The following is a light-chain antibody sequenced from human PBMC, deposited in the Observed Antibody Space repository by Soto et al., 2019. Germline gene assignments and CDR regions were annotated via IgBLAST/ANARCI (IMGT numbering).Light chain of an antibody. CDR2: AAS. Sequence: DIQLTQSPSSLSASVEDRVTITCRASQGIRNDLGWYQQKPGKAPKRLIYAASSLQSGVPSRFSGSGGGTDFTLSISSVQPEDFATYFCQQSYMDPITFGQGTRLEIK. CDR3: QQSYMDPIT. CDR1: QGIRND. V-gene: IGKV1-17*01. J-gene: IGKJ5*01.